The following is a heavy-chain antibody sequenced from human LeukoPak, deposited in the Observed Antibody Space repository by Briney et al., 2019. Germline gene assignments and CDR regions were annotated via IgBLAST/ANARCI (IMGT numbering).Heavy chain of an antibody. V-gene: IGHV1-2*02. D-gene: IGHD3-16*02. Sequence: ASVKVSCKASGYTFTGYYMHWVRQAPGQGLEWMGWINPNSGGTNYAQKFQGRVTMTRDMSTSTVYMELSSLRSEDTAVYYCARDRFIGAFDPWGQGTLVTVSS. CDR1: GYTFTGYY. CDR3: ARDRFIGAFDP. CDR2: INPNSGGT. J-gene: IGHJ5*02.